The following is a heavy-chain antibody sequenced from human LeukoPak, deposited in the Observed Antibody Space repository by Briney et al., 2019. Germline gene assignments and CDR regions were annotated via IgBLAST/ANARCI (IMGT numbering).Heavy chain of an antibody. V-gene: IGHV1-46*03. J-gene: IGHJ4*02. Sequence: ASVKVSCQGSGYTFTSYYMHWVRQAAGQGLEWMGIINPSGGSTSYSQKMQVRVTMTRDTCTSSVYMELSRLRSEDTAVYYCARDTRAVLGYDFWSGYSYYFDYWGEGTLVTASS. CDR3: ARDTRAVLGYDFWSGYSYYFDY. CDR2: INPSGGST. CDR1: GYTFTSYY. D-gene: IGHD3-3*01.